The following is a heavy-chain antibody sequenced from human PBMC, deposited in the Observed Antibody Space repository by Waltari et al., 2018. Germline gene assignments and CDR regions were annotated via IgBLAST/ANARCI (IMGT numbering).Heavy chain of an antibody. CDR2: ISGPGLPT. D-gene: IGHD6-13*01. CDR3: AKVGGIAAAEFQFDF. J-gene: IGHJ4*02. V-gene: IGHV3-23*01. CDR1: GFTCISYA. Sequence: EVQLLESGGGLVQPGGSLRRACAASGFTCISYAMSWVRQAPGKGLEWFSSISGPGLPTFYADSVKGRFSISRDNSKNTLYLQINGLRADDTAVYYCAKVGGIAAAEFQFDFWGRGTLVTVSS.